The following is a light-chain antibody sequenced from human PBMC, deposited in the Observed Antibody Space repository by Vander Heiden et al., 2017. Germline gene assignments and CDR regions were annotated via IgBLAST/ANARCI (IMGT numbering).Light chain of an antibody. CDR2: DVS. J-gene: IGLJ1*01. CDR1: SSDVGGHNY. V-gene: IGLV2-11*01. CDR3: CSYAGSYTFV. Sequence: LTQPRSVSGSPGQSVTISCSGTSSDVGGHNYLSWYQQRPGKAPKLMIYDVSRRPSGVPDRFSGSKSGNPASLTISGLQAEDEADYYCCSYAGSYTFVFGTGTKVTVL.